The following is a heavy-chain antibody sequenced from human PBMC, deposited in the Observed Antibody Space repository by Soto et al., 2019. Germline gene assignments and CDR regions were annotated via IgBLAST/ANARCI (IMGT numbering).Heavy chain of an antibody. CDR2: IYYRSKWFH. CDR3: ARVHCSAGTCLDGLDF. V-gene: IGHV6-1*01. J-gene: IGHJ6*02. D-gene: IGHD2-15*01. Sequence: SQTLSLTCVISGDSVSSNGACWNWIRQSPSRGLQWLGRIYYRSKWFHDYAASVESRMAIIPDTSRNQFSLQLNYVTPEDTAVYYCARVHCSAGTCLDGLDFWGQGTTVTVSS. CDR1: GDSVSSNGAC.